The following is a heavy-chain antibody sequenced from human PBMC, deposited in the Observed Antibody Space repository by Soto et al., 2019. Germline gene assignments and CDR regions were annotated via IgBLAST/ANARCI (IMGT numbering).Heavy chain of an antibody. CDR3: ARMGNSSGYYPPYYYGMDV. CDR1: GFTVSNNY. Sequence: PGGSLRLSCAASGFTVSNNYMTWVRQAPGKGLEWVPIIYSGGSTYYADSVKGRFTISRDNSKNTLNLQMSSLRAEDTAAYYCARMGNSSGYYPPYYYGMDVWGQGTTVTVS. V-gene: IGHV3-53*01. CDR2: IYSGGST. J-gene: IGHJ6*02. D-gene: IGHD3-22*01.